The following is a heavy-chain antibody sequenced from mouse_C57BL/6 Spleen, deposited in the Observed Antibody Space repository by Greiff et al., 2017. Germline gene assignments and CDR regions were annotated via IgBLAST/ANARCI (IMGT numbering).Heavy chain of an antibody. V-gene: IGHV6-6*01. Sequence: EVQRVESGGGLVQPGGSMKLSCAASGFTFSDAWMDWVRQSPEKGLEWVAEIRNKANNHATYYAESVKGRFTISRDDSKSSVYLQMNSLRAEDTGIYYCTRKWADWYFDVWGTGTTVTVSS. CDR2: IRNKANNHAT. CDR3: TRKWADWYFDV. CDR1: GFTFSDAW. J-gene: IGHJ1*03. D-gene: IGHD1-3*01.